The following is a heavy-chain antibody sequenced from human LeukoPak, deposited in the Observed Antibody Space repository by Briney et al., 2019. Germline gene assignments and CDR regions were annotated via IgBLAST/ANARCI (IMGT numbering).Heavy chain of an antibody. CDR2: IWYDGRNT. Sequence: GGSLRLSCAASGFTFSSYGMHWVRQAPGKGLEWVAVIWYDGRNTYYADSVKGRFTISRDNSKNTLYLQMNSLRAEDTAVYYCAREGSTVTFYYYYGMDVWGQGTTVTVSS. J-gene: IGHJ6*02. CDR1: GFTFSSYG. V-gene: IGHV3-33*01. CDR3: AREGSTVTFYYYYGMDV. D-gene: IGHD4-17*01.